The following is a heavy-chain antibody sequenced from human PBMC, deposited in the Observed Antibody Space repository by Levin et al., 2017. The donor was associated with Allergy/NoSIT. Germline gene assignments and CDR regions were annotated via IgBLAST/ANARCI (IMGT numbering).Heavy chain of an antibody. CDR3: AREGGGLPGIAVAVLPQGAFDI. Sequence: GESLKISCAASGFTFSDYYMSWIRQAPGKGLEWVSYISSSGSTIYYADSVKGRFTISRDNAKNSLYLQMNSLRAEDTAVYYCAREGGGLPGIAVAVLPQGAFDIWGQGTMVTVSS. D-gene: IGHD6-19*01. J-gene: IGHJ3*02. CDR2: ISSSGSTI. CDR1: GFTFSDYY. V-gene: IGHV3-11*01.